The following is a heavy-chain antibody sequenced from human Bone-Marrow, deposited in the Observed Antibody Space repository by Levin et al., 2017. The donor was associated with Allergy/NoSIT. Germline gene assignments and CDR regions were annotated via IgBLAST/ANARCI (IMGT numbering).Heavy chain of an antibody. J-gene: IGHJ4*02. V-gene: IGHV3-30*18. D-gene: IGHD4-17*01. CDR3: AKDGSDDYGDYVYYFDY. CDR1: GFTFSSYG. CDR2: ISYDGSNK. Sequence: GESLKISCAASGFTFSSYGMHWVRQAPGKGLEWVAVISYDGSNKYYADSVKGRFTISRDNSKNTLYLQMNSLRAEDTAVYYCAKDGSDDYGDYVYYFDYWGQGTLVTVSS.